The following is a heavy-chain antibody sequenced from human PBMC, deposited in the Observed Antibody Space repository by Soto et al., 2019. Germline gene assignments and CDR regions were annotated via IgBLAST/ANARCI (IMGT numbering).Heavy chain of an antibody. V-gene: IGHV1-3*05. CDR1: GYIFSRND. CDR3: ARAAGMVALDY. Sequence: QVQLVQSGAEEKKPGASVKVSCKASGYIFSRNDIHWVCQAPGQRLEWMGWMNAGNGNTRYSREFQARVTFTRDTAASTGYMELSSLRSEDTAVYYCARAAGMVALDYWGQGTLVTVSS. CDR2: MNAGNGNT. D-gene: IGHD5-18*01. J-gene: IGHJ4*02.